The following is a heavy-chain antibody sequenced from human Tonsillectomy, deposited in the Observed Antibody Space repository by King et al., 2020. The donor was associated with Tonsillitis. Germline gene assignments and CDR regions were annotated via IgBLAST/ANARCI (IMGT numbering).Heavy chain of an antibody. D-gene: IGHD6-13*01. V-gene: IGHV3-7*03. CDR2: INEDGSEK. CDR1: GFTFSSYW. Sequence: VQLVESGRGLVQPGGSLRLSCAASGFTFSSYWMSWVRQAPGKGLEWVANINEDGSEKNYVDSVKGRFTISRDNAKNSLYLQMNSLRAEDTAVYYCARDRPYRSWYIGFDYWGQGTLVTVSS. J-gene: IGHJ4*02. CDR3: ARDRPYRSWYIGFDY.